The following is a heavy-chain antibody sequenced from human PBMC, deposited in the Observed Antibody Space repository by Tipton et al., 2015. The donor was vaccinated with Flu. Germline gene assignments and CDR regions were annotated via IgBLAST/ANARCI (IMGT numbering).Heavy chain of an antibody. D-gene: IGHD6-19*01. J-gene: IGHJ4*02. V-gene: IGHV3-23*01. CDR3: AKVIPELVAGLDY. CDR1: GFTFSRYG. CDR2: FGVIGGKT. Sequence: SLRLSCAVSGFTFSRYGMSWVRQAPGKGLEWVSGFGVIGGKTYFADSVKGRFTISRDNFKNTLYLQMNSLRAEDTAVYYCAKVIPELVAGLDYWGQGTLVTVSS.